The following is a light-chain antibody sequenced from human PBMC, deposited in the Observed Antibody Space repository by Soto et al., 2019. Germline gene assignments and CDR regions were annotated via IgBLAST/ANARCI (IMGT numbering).Light chain of an antibody. V-gene: IGKV1-9*01. CDR3: QQLNTYPIT. J-gene: IGKJ5*01. Sequence: DIQLTQVLSSLFASVGDRVTITCRASQGISSYLAWYQQKPGKAPKLLIYGASTLEGGVPFRFSGSGSGTDFTLTISSLQPEDFATYYCQQLNTYPITFGQGTRLEIK. CDR2: GAS. CDR1: QGISSY.